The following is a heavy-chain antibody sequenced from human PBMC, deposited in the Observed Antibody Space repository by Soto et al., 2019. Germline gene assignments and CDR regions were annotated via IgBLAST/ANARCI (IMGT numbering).Heavy chain of an antibody. CDR2: TYHRGST. J-gene: IGHJ4*02. V-gene: IGHV4-59*01. CDR1: GVSISSYF. CDR3: ARIGGYHGPLDY. D-gene: IGHD6-25*01. Sequence: SETLSLTCSVSGVSISSYFCSWIRQAPGRGLEWIGYTYHRGSTNYSPSLRSRVAISLDTSENQFSLKVSSVTAADTAVYYCARIGGYHGPLDYWGQGTPVTVSS.